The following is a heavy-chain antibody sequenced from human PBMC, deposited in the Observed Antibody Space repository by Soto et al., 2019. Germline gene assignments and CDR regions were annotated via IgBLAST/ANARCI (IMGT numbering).Heavy chain of an antibody. Sequence: EVQLVESGGGLIQPGGSLRLSCAVSGFTVSNNYMSWVRQAPGKGLEGVSVIYSGGYTAYGDSVKGRFTISRDNSKNKIYLKMKSLRANNPAVYYGGTHPGGGVYWGQGTLVTVSS. V-gene: IGHV3-53*01. J-gene: IGHJ4*02. CDR1: GFTVSNNY. D-gene: IGHD3-10*01. CDR3: GTHPGGGVY. CDR2: IYSGGYT.